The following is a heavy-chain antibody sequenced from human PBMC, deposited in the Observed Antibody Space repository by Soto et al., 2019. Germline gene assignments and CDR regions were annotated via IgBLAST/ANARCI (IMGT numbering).Heavy chain of an antibody. J-gene: IGHJ4*02. CDR2: IITFHGNT. V-gene: IGHV1-18*01. CDR1: GSTLTSAG. Sequence: APGNGSWAAAGSTLTSAGSSWVRQALGQGLEWMGWIITFHGNTNYAQKFEGSVTMTTDTSTSTAYMELRSLTSDDTAIYYCARDTYDTTGYPLDYLGQGTLVTV. CDR3: ARDTYDTTGYPLDY. D-gene: IGHD3-9*01.